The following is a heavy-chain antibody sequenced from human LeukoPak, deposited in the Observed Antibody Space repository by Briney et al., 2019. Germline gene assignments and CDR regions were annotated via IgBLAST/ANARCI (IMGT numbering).Heavy chain of an antibody. D-gene: IGHD3-10*01. Sequence: PGGSLRLSCAASGFTFSSYAMSWVRQAPGKGLEWVANIKQDGSEKYYVDSVKGRFTISRDNAKNSLYLQMNSLRAEDTAVYYCAREQIWFRDFDYWGQGTLVTVSS. CDR1: GFTFSSYA. J-gene: IGHJ4*02. CDR2: IKQDGSEK. V-gene: IGHV3-7*01. CDR3: AREQIWFRDFDY.